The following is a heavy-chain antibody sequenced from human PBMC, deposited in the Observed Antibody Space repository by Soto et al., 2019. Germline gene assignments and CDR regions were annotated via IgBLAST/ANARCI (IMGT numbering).Heavy chain of an antibody. CDR3: ARDYEFWTGPIHY. J-gene: IGHJ4*02. V-gene: IGHV6-1*01. Sequence: PSQTLSLTCAISGDSVSSNSAAWNWIRQSPSRGLDWLGRTYYRSKWYNDYAVSVKSRITINLDTSNNQLSLQLNSVTPEDTAVYYCARDYEFWTGPIHYRGKQTLCTVSS. CDR2: TYYRSKWYN. D-gene: IGHD3-3*01. CDR1: GDSVSSNSAA.